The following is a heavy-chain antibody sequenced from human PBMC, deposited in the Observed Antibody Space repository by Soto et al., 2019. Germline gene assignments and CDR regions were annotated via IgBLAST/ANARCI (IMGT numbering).Heavy chain of an antibody. J-gene: IGHJ6*02. CDR2: IAHNGNT. CDR3: ARDRGGDFHYGMDV. V-gene: IGHV1-18*01. Sequence: ASVKVSCKASGYTISSYCLSCVRQAPVQGLEWMGWIAHNGNTNYARKFQGRFTLTIDTSTGTAYMELRSLRSDDTAVYYCARDRGGDFHYGMDVWGQGTSVTVSS. CDR1: GYTISSYC. D-gene: IGHD2-21*02.